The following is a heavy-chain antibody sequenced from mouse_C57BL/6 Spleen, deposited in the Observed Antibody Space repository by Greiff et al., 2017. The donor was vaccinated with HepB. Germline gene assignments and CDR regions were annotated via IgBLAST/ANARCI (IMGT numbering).Heavy chain of an antibody. J-gene: IGHJ4*01. CDR3: AKGRRDYYAMDY. CDR2: ISSGSSTI. V-gene: IGHV5-17*01. Sequence: EVQVVESGGGLVKPGGSLKLSCAASGFTFSDYGMHWVRQAPEKGLEWVAYISSGSSTIYYADTVKGRFTISRDNAKNTLFLQMTSLRSEDTAMYYCAKGRRDYYAMDYWGQGTSVTVSS. CDR1: GFTFSDYG.